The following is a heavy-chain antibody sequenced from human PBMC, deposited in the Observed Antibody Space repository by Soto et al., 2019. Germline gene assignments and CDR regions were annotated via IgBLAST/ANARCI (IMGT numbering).Heavy chain of an antibody. CDR2: TDHSGTT. CDR3: AREVNSSPARGPTWFDP. J-gene: IGHJ5*02. CDR1: GDSINNSHW. Sequence: QVQLQESGPGLVQPSGTLSLTCAVSGDSINNSHWWSWVRQTPGKGLEWIGETDHSGTTNYNPSLKTRVTISIDKSKNQFSLKVNSVTAADTAVYYCAREVNSSPARGPTWFDPWGQGTLVTVSS. V-gene: IGHV4-4*02. D-gene: IGHD6-13*01.